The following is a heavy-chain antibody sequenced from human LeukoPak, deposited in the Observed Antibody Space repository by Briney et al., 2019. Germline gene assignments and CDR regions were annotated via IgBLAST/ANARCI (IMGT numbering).Heavy chain of an antibody. CDR3: AKDSCSGGSCYEDY. CDR1: GFTFSSYA. CDR2: ISGSGGST. Sequence: GGSLRLSCAASGFTFSSYAMSWVRQAPGKGLEWVSGISGSGGSTYYADSVKGRFTISRDNSKKTLYLQMNSLSAEDTAVYYCAKDSCSGGSCYEDYWGQGTLVTVSP. J-gene: IGHJ4*02. D-gene: IGHD2-15*01. V-gene: IGHV3-23*01.